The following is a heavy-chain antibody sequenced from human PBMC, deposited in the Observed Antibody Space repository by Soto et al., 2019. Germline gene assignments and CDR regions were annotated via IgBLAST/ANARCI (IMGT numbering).Heavy chain of an antibody. CDR2: ISAYNGNT. J-gene: IGHJ6*02. CDR1: GYTFTSYG. Sequence: ASLKVSCKASGYTFTSYGISWVRQTPGQGLEWMGWISAYNGNTNYAQKLQGRVTMTTDTSTSTAYMELRSLRSDDTAVYYCARDDYGSGSYYNVLSDYYYYGMDVWGQGTTVTVSS. CDR3: ARDDYGSGSYYNVLSDYYYYGMDV. D-gene: IGHD3-10*01. V-gene: IGHV1-18*01.